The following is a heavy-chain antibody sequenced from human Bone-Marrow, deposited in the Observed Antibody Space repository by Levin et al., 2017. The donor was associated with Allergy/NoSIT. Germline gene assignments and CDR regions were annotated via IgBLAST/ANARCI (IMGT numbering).Heavy chain of an antibody. D-gene: IGHD1-26*01. J-gene: IGHJ4*02. Sequence: SLPLSFSSSFFLFPSSFLNWVRQAPGKGLEWVGRITRRIEGATTDYIAPVKGRFPLSLDDSENTLYLQMSSLKTEDTAVYYCAAGAGMTDTDYWGPGTLVTVSS. CDR2: ITRRIEGATT. CDR1: FFLFPSSF. V-gene: IGHV3-15*01. CDR3: AAGAGMTDTDY.